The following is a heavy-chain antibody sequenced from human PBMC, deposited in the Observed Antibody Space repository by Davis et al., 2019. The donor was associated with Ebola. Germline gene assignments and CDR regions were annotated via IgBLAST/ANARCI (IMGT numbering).Heavy chain of an antibody. V-gene: IGHV3-11*01. Sequence: GESLRLSCAASGFTFSDYYMSWIRQAPGKGLEWVSYISSSGSSKYYADSVKGRFTISRDNAKNSLYLQMNSLRPEDTAVYYCATAGHIIMVRGVSDYWGQGTLVTVSS. J-gene: IGHJ4*02. D-gene: IGHD3-10*01. CDR2: ISSSGSSK. CDR3: ATAGHIIMVRGVSDY. CDR1: GFTFSDYY.